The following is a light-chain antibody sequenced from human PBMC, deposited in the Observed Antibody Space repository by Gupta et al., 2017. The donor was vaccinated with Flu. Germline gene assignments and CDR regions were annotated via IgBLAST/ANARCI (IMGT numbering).Light chain of an antibody. J-gene: IGKJ1*01. V-gene: IGKV1-5*03. CDR1: W. CDR3: QRDDSLWT. Sequence: WLAWYQQKPGKVPKLLIYKASTLEIGVPSRFSGSGSGTEFTLTINSLQPDDSATYYCQRDDSLWTFGQGTRVEVK. CDR2: KAS.